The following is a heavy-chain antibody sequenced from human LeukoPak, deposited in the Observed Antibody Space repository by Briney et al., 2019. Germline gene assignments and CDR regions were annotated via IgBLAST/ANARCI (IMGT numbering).Heavy chain of an antibody. CDR3: ARDSGYGFWSGYFAIDY. J-gene: IGHJ4*02. D-gene: IGHD3-3*01. CDR1: GFTFIGHG. Sequence: GGSLRLSCVSSGFTFIGHGMHWVRQAPGKGLEWVAFIRFDGNEKWYADSVKGRFTISRDNSKNTLYVQMNSLRAEDTAVYYCARDSGYGFWSGYFAIDYCGQGTLVTVSS. V-gene: IGHV3-30*02. CDR2: IRFDGNEK.